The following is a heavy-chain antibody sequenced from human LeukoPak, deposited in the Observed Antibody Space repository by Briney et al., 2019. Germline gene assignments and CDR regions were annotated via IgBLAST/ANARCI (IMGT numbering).Heavy chain of an antibody. Sequence: GASVKVSCKASGGTFSSCAISWVRQAPGQGLEWMGGIIPIFGTANYAQKFQGRVTITTDESTSTAYMELSSLRSEDTAVYYCAREAVDYDFWSGYYTGMSYYVDVWGKGTTVTVSS. CDR3: AREAVDYDFWSGYYTGMSYYVDV. CDR2: IIPIFGTA. J-gene: IGHJ6*03. D-gene: IGHD3-3*01. V-gene: IGHV1-69*05. CDR1: GGTFSSCA.